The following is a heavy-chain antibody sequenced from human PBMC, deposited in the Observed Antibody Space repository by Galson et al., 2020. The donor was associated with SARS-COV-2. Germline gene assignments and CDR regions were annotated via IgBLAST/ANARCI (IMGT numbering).Heavy chain of an antibody. CDR2: TRNKAKSYTT. CDR3: ARGAAAAKDYLYGLDV. CDR1: GFTFSDHY. J-gene: IGHJ6*02. V-gene: IGHV3-72*01. D-gene: IGHD6-13*01. Sequence: QAGGSLRLSCAASGFTFSDHYMDWVRQAPGKGLEWVGRTRNKAKSYTTEYAASVKGRFTISRDDSKNSLYLQMNSLKTEDTAVYYCARGAAAAKDYLYGLDVWGQGTTVTVSS.